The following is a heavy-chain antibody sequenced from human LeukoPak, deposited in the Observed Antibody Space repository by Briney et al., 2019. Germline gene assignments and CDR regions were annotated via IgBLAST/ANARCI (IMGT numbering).Heavy chain of an antibody. CDR3: AKDREYSGSYRPGPTRYYYGMDV. V-gene: IGHV3-23*01. J-gene: IGHJ6*02. D-gene: IGHD1-26*01. CDR2: ISGSGGGT. CDR1: GFTFSSYA. Sequence: GGSLRLSCAASGFTFSSYAMSWVRLAPGKGLEWVSSISGSGGGTYYADSVKGRFTISRDNSKNTLYLQMNSLRAEDTAVFYCAKDREYSGSYRPGPTRYYYGMDVWGQGTTVTVSS.